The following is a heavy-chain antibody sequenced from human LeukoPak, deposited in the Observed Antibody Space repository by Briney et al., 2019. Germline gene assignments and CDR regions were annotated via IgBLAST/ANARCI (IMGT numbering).Heavy chain of an antibody. Sequence: ASVKVSCKASGGTFSSYAISWVRQAPGQGLEWMRGIIPIFGTANYAQKFQGRVTITTDESTSTAYMELSSLRSEDTAVYYCARLNNHHYHAWFDPWGQGILVTVSS. J-gene: IGHJ5*02. CDR3: ARLNNHHYHAWFDP. CDR1: GGTFSSYA. V-gene: IGHV1-69*05. D-gene: IGHD1-14*01. CDR2: IIPIFGTA.